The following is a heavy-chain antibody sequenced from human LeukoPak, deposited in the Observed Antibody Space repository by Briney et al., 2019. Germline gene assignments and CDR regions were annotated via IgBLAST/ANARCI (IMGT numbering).Heavy chain of an antibody. CDR3: ARLGSDYDFWSGSYNWFDP. D-gene: IGHD3-3*01. V-gene: IGHV1-2*02. CDR2: INPNSGGT. J-gene: IGHJ5*02. CDR1: GYTFTGYY. Sequence: ASVKVSCKASGYTFTGYYMHWVRQAPGQGLEWMGWINPNSGGTSYAQKFQGRVTMTRDTSISTAYMELSRLRSDDTAVYYCARLGSDYDFWSGSYNWFDPWGQGTLVTVSS.